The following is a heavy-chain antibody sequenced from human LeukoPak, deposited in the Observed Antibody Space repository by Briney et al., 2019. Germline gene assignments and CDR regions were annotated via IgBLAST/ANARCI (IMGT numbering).Heavy chain of an antibody. Sequence: SVKVSCKASGGTFSRYAISWVRQAPGHGLEWMGGIIPIFGTANYAQKFQGRVTITTDESTSTAYMELSSLRSEDTAVYYCARQRDYYDSSGSTHYFDYWGQGTLVTVSS. V-gene: IGHV1-69*05. J-gene: IGHJ4*02. D-gene: IGHD3-22*01. CDR1: GGTFSRYA. CDR2: IIPIFGTA. CDR3: ARQRDYYDSSGSTHYFDY.